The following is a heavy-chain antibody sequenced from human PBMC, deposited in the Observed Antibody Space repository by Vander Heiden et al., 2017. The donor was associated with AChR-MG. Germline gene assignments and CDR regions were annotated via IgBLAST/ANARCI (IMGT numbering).Heavy chain of an antibody. D-gene: IGHD6-19*01. CDR3: AKDWGMYEQWLTFDY. CDR1: GFTFSSYG. J-gene: IGHJ4*02. Sequence: QVQLVESGGGVVQPGGSLRLSCAASGFTFSSYGMHWVRQAPGKGLEWVAFIRYDGSNKYYADAVKGRFTISRDNSKNTLYLQMYSLRAEDTAVYYCAKDWGMYEQWLTFDYWGQGTLVTVSS. V-gene: IGHV3-30*02. CDR2: IRYDGSNK.